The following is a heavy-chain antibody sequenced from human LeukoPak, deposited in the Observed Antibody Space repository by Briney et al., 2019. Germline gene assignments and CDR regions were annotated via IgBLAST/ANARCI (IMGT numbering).Heavy chain of an antibody. J-gene: IGHJ4*02. CDR2: INTDGSTT. Sequence: GGSLRLSCAASGFTFSSYWMHWVRQAPGKGLVWVSRINTDGSTTSYADSVKGRFTISSDNAKNTLYLHMDSLRAEDTAVYFCTRGGVDYWGQGTLVTVSS. D-gene: IGHD3-10*01. CDR3: TRGGVDY. V-gene: IGHV3-74*01. CDR1: GFTFSSYW.